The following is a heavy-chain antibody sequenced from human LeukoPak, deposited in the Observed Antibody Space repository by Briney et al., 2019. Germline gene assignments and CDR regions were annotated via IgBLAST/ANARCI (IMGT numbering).Heavy chain of an antibody. CDR2: INPSGGST. Sequence: ASVKVSCKASGYTFTSYYMHWVRQAPGQGLEWMGIINPSGGSTSYAQKFQGRVTMTRDTSTSTVYMELSSLRSEDTAVYYCARASSWSRPYYSGMDVWGQGTTVTVSS. V-gene: IGHV1-46*01. CDR1: GYTFTSYY. J-gene: IGHJ6*02. CDR3: ARASSWSRPYYSGMDV. D-gene: IGHD2-15*01.